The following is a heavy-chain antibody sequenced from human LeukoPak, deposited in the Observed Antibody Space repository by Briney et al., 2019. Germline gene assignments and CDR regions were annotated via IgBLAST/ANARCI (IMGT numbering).Heavy chain of an antibody. D-gene: IGHD6-13*01. CDR1: GGSFSGDY. V-gene: IGHV4-34*01. CDR3: ALRYSSSWGTWFDP. CDR2: INHSRNT. J-gene: IGHJ5*02. Sequence: SETLSLTCAVYGGSFSGDYGSWIRQPPGKGREWIGEINHSRNTNYNPSLKSRVTMSVDTSKNQFSLKLSTVTAADTAVDYCALRYSSSWGTWFDPWGQGTLVTVSS.